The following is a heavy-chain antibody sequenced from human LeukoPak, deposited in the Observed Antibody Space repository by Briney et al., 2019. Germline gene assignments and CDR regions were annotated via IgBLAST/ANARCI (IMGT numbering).Heavy chain of an antibody. CDR1: GGSINSNTYY. J-gene: IGHJ5*02. CDR3: ARGLPRHILRRLYNWFDP. D-gene: IGHD2-21*01. CDR2: IYTSGST. Sequence: SETLSLTCIVSGGSINSNTYYWSWIRQPAGKGLEWIGRIYTSGSTNYNPSLKSRVTMSVDTSKNQFSLKLSSVTAADTAVYYCARGLPRHILRRLYNWFDPWGQGTLVTVSS. V-gene: IGHV4-61*02.